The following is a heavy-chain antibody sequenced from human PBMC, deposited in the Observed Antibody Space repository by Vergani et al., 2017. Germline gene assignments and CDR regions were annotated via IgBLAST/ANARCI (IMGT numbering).Heavy chain of an antibody. CDR3: ARRLNYDFWSGYYFDY. D-gene: IGHD3-3*01. J-gene: IGHJ4*02. CDR2: ISAYNGNT. CDR1: GYTFPSYG. Sequence: QVQLVQSGAEVKKPGASVKVSCKASGYTFPSYGISWVRQAPGQGLEWMGWISAYNGNTNYAQKLQGRVTMTTDTSTSTAYMELRSRRSDDTAVYYCARRLNYDFWSGYYFDYWGQGTLVTVSS. V-gene: IGHV1-18*01.